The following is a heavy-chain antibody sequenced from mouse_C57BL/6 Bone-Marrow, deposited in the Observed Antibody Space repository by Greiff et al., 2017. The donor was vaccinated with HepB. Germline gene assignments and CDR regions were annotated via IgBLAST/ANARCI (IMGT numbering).Heavy chain of an antibody. J-gene: IGHJ2*01. CDR3: ALYYYGSSYRFDY. D-gene: IGHD1-1*01. Sequence: EVQLQQSVAELVRPGASVKLSCTASGFNIKNTYMHWVKQRPEQGLEWIGRIDPANGNTKYAPKFQGKATITADTSSNTAYLQLSSLTSEDTAIYDCALYYYGSSYRFDYWGQGTTLTVSS. CDR1: GFNIKNTY. CDR2: IDPANGNT. V-gene: IGHV14-3*01.